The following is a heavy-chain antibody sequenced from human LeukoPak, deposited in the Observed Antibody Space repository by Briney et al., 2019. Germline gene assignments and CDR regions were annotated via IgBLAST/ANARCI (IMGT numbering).Heavy chain of an antibody. CDR1: GYTFTSYD. CDR2: MNPNSGNT. D-gene: IGHD4-11*01. Sequence: ASVKVSCKASGYTFTSYDINWVRQATGQELEWMGWMNPNSGNTGYAQKFQGRVTITRNTSISTAYMELSSLRSEDTAVYYCARARSYSNYVGYYYYYMDVWGKGTTVTVSS. V-gene: IGHV1-8*03. CDR3: ARARSYSNYVGYYYYYMDV. J-gene: IGHJ6*03.